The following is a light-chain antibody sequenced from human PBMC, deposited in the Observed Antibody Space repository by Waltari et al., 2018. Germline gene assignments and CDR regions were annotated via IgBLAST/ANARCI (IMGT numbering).Light chain of an antibody. J-gene: IGKJ1*01. CDR1: QDISTS. V-gene: IGKV1-12*01. Sequence: EIHMTQSPSSVSASVGDRVSMSCRASQDISTSLAWYQQKSGKAPSLLIYHSSTLQSEVPSRFSGAGTGTDFTLTINNLRPADFATYFCQQGDTSPPTFGPGTKVELK. CDR2: HSS. CDR3: QQGDTSPPT.